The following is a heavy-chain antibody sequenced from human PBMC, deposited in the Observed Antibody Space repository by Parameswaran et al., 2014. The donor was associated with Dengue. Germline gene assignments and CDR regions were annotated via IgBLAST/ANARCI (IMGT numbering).Heavy chain of an antibody. CDR2: INHSGST. CDR3: ARVGRYYYDSSGYYYY. J-gene: IGHJ4*02. D-gene: IGHD3-22*01. V-gene: IGHV4-34*01. Sequence: WIRQPPGKGLEWIGEINHSGSTNYNPSLKSRVTISVDTSKNQFSLKLSSVTAADTAVYYCARVGRYYYDSSGYYYYWGQGTLVTVSS.